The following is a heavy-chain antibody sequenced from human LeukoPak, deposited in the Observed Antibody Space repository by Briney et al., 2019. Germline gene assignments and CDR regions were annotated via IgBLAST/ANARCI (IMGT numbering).Heavy chain of an antibody. CDR3: ARANPVYGDFDY. V-gene: IGHV3-53*01. D-gene: IGHD4-17*01. CDR2: IFPNGNA. CDR1: GLSVSDNY. Sequence: WGSLRLSCAVSGLSVSDNYMSWVRQAPGTGLEWVSLIFPNGNAYYADFVQGRFSISRASSRNTLFLDPSDKNIGDTAVYFCARANPVYGDFDYWGQGTLVTVSS. J-gene: IGHJ4*02.